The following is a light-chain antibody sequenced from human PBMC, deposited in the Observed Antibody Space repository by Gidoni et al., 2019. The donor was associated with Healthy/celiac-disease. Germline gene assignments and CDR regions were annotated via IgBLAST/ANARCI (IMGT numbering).Light chain of an antibody. CDR2: CAS. V-gene: IGKV3-20*01. CDR3: QQYGGSPAAYT. J-gene: IGKJ2*01. CDR1: QSVSSNY. Sequence: EIVLTQSPGTLSLSPGDRATLSCRASQSVSSNYLAWYQQKPGQSPRLLIYCASSRATGIPERFSGSGSGTDFTLSISRLEPEDFGVYYCQQYGGSPAAYTFGQGTKLEIK.